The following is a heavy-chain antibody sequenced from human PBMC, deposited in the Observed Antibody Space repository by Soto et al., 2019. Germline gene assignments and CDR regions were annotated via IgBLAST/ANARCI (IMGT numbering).Heavy chain of an antibody. CDR2: IYYSGST. Sequence: SETLCLTCTVSGGSISSYYWSWIRQPPGKGLEWIGYIYYSGSTNYNPSLKSRVTISVDTSKNQFSLKLSSVTAADTAVYYCARDGALDGDYYYYGMDVWGQGTTVTVSS. CDR1: GGSISSYY. J-gene: IGHJ6*02. D-gene: IGHD4-17*01. V-gene: IGHV4-59*01. CDR3: ARDGALDGDYYYYGMDV.